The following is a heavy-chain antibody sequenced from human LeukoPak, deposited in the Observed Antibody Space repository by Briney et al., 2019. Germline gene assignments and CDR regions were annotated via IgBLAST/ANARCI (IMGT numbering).Heavy chain of an antibody. D-gene: IGHD3-9*01. V-gene: IGHV1-2*02. CDR1: GYTFTGYY. CDR2: INPNGGGT. J-gene: IGHJ6*02. Sequence: ASVKVSCTASGYTFTGYYIHWLRQAPGQGLEWMGGINPNGGGTNYAQKFQCRVHMTRDTSISTASMELRRLSYDDTAVYYCAGPYDILPQLYYYYGMDVWGQGTTVTVSS. CDR3: AGPYDILPQLYYYYGMDV.